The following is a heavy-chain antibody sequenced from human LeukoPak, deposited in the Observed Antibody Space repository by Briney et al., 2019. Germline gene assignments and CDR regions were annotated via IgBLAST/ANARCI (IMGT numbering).Heavy chain of an antibody. V-gene: IGHV3-23*01. CDR3: AKDWRNGYSSDWYSEGYFPH. Sequence: GGSLTLSCVGSGFIFSSYAMSWGRHAPGKGLEWVSGISLSGHSSYNADSVKGRFTSSRDNAKNTLYLQMNSLRAEDTALYYCAKDWRNGYSSDWYSEGYFPHWGQGTLVTVSS. D-gene: IGHD6-19*01. J-gene: IGHJ1*01. CDR2: ISLSGHSS. CDR1: GFIFSSYA.